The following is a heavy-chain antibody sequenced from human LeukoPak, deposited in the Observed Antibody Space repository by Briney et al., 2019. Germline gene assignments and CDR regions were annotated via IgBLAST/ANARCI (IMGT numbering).Heavy chain of an antibody. CDR3: AGFTILWRHSSSWLDYYYGMDV. J-gene: IGHJ6*02. CDR2: IKQDGSEK. CDR1: GFTFSSYW. V-gene: IGHV3-7*01. D-gene: IGHD6-13*01. Sequence: GGSLRLSCAASGFTFSSYWMSWVRQAPGKGLEWVANIKQDGSEKYYVDSVKGRFTISRDNAKNSLYLQMNSLRAEDTAVYYCAGFTILWRHSSSWLDYYYGMDVWGQGTTVTVSS.